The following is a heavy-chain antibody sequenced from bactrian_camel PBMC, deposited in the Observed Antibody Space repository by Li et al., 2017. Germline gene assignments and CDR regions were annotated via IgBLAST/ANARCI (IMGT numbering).Heavy chain of an antibody. J-gene: IGHJ4*01. CDR3: AADRDVNIPPSLALDSRRYNY. CDR2: IAGDGRT. CDR1: RYMYDNGC. Sequence: HVQLVESGGGSVQAGGSLRLSCAASRYMYDNGCMGWFRRLPGQEREGVAAIAGDGRTNYADSVKGRFTISRDGAKKTVYLQMSSLKPEDTAVYYCAADRDVNIPPSLALDSRRYNYWGQGTQVTVS. V-gene: IGHV3S53*01.